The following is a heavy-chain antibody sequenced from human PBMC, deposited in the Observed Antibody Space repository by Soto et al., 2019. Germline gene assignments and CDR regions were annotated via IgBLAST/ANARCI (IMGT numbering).Heavy chain of an antibody. D-gene: IGHD3-10*01. CDR3: AKGNGRITMVRGPADYYGMDV. Sequence: SCAASGFTFSSYAMSWVRQAPGKGLEWVSAISGSGGSTYYADSVKGRFTISRDNSKNTLYLQMNSLRAEDTAVYYCAKGNGRITMVRGPADYYGMDVWGQGTTVTVSS. V-gene: IGHV3-23*01. J-gene: IGHJ6*02. CDR1: GFTFSSYA. CDR2: ISGSGGST.